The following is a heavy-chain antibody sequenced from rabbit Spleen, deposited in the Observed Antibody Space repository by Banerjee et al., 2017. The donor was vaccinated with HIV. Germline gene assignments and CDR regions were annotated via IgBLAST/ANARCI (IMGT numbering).Heavy chain of an antibody. D-gene: IGHD1-1*01. V-gene: IGHV1S40*01. CDR2: IYTSSADT. Sequence: QSLEESGGDLVKPGASLTLTCTASGVSFSSSSYMCWVRQAPGKGLEWIACIYTSSADTYYASWAKGRFTISKTSSTTVTLQMTGLTAADTATYFCARHTDGAYYPATLWGQGTLV. J-gene: IGHJ3*01. CDR1: GVSFSSSSY. CDR3: ARHTDGAYYPATL.